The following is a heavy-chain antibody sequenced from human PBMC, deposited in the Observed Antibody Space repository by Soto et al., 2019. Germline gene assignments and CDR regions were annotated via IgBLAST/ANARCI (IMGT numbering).Heavy chain of an antibody. Sequence: QVQLVVSGGGLVKPGGSLRLSCAASGFTFSDYYMSWIRQAPGKGLEWVSYISSSSSYTNYADSVKGRFTISRDNAKNSLYLQMNSLRAEDTAVYYCARVVVPAAHFDYWGQGTLVTVSS. J-gene: IGHJ4*02. CDR1: GFTFSDYY. CDR2: ISSSSSYT. D-gene: IGHD2-2*01. CDR3: ARVVVPAAHFDY. V-gene: IGHV3-11*06.